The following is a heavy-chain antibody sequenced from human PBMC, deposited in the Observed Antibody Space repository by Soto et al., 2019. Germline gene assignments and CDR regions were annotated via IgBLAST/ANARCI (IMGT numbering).Heavy chain of an antibody. D-gene: IGHD3-22*01. Sequence: QIQLVQSGAEVKKPGASAKVSCKASGYTFSNYGISWMRQVPGQGLEWMGWVSAYNGKSNYTQKFQGRVTMTTDTYPNTAYMELRRLTSNATAVYYFARASGIGVGTTSDWGQGTLVTVSS. J-gene: IGHJ4*02. CDR3: ARASGIGVGTTSD. V-gene: IGHV1-18*01. CDR1: GYTFSNYG. CDR2: VSAYNGKS.